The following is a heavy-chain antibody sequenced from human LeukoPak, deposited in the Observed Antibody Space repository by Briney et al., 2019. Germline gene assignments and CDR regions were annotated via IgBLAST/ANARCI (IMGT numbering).Heavy chain of an antibody. CDR3: ARGLDLGSRGYYYFDYHYYYMDV. CDR1: GYTFTNYG. Sequence: SVNDSCQASGYTFTNYGITWVRQAPGQGLEWMGWISAPNGKTHYAQKLQGRVAMTTDTSTRTVYMELRSLRHDDTAVYYCARGLDLGSRGYYYFDYHYYYMDVWGKGTTVAVSS. D-gene: IGHD3-22*01. J-gene: IGHJ6*03. V-gene: IGHV1-18*01. CDR2: ISAPNGKT.